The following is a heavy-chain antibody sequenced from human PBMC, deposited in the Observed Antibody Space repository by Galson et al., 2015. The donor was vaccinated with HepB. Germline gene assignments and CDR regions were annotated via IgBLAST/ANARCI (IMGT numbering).Heavy chain of an antibody. CDR1: GFTFSSYA. CDR2: ISSNGGST. V-gene: IGHV3-64*01. D-gene: IGHD3-9*01. CDR3: ARVRYFDWLYDY. J-gene: IGHJ4*02. Sequence: SLRLSCAASGFTFSSYAMHWVRQAPGKGLEYVSAISSNGGSTYYANSVKGRFTISRDNSKNTLYLQMGSLRAEDMAVYYCARVRYFDWLYDYWGQGTLVTVSS.